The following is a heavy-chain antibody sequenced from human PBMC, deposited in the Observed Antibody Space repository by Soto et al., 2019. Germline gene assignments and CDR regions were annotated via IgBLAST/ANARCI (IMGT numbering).Heavy chain of an antibody. V-gene: IGHV3-30*18. Sequence: PGGSLRLSCTASKFNFSSYGIHWVRQAPGKGLEWVTVISYDGTNKFYTDSVKGRFTISRDNSKNTVHLQMNSLRPEDTAVYYCAKLLTVKNHFFGYWGQGTLVTVSS. D-gene: IGHD4-4*01. J-gene: IGHJ4*02. CDR2: ISYDGTNK. CDR1: KFNFSSYG. CDR3: AKLLTVKNHFFGY.